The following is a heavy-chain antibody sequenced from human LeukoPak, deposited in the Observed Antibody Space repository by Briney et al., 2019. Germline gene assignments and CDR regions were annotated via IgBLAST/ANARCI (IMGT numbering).Heavy chain of an antibody. J-gene: IGHJ4*02. CDR3: AKDRYGDYVSGPDY. Sequence: GGSLRLSCAASGFTFGTYGMHWVRQAPGKGLEWVAFIQFDGNNEYYADSVKGRFTIYRDNSNNTLYLQVNGLRVDDTAVYYCAKDRYGDYVSGPDYWGQGTLVTVSS. D-gene: IGHD4-17*01. V-gene: IGHV3-30*02. CDR1: GFTFGTYG. CDR2: IQFDGNNE.